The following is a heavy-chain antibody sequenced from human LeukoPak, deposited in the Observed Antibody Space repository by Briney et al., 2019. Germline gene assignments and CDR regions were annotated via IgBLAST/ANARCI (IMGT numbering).Heavy chain of an antibody. V-gene: IGHV3-66*01. J-gene: IGHJ3*02. CDR3: AKLPYYGSDAFDI. Sequence: GGSLRLSCAASGFTVSSNYMSWVRQAPGKGLEWVSAIYTGGSTYYAGSVKGRFTISRDNSKNTLYLQMNSLRAEDTAVYYCAKLPYYGSDAFDIWGQGTMVTVSS. CDR1: GFTVSSNY. D-gene: IGHD3-10*01. CDR2: IYTGGST.